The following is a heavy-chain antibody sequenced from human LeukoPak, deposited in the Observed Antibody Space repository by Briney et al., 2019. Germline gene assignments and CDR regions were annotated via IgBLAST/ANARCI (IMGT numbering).Heavy chain of an antibody. Sequence: GGSLGLSCAGSGFIFNNYAMHWVRQPPGKGLEWVSGISWNSGSIDYADSVKGRFTISRDNAKNSLYLQMNSLRVEDTAFYYCAKDNRRHYTSGPNPDSLHWGQGALVTVSS. D-gene: IGHD6-19*01. CDR1: GFIFNNYA. CDR2: ISWNSGSI. J-gene: IGHJ4*02. V-gene: IGHV3-9*01. CDR3: AKDNRRHYTSGPNPDSLH.